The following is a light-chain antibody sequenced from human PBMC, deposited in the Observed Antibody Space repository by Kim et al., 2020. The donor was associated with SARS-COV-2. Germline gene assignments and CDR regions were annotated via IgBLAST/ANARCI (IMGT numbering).Light chain of an antibody. CDR3: SSYTGSNTFV. CDR2: EVS. V-gene: IGLV2-8*01. CDR1: SRDVGGYNY. J-gene: IGLJ1*01. Sequence: GQSVTISCPGTSRDVGGYNYVSWYQQHPGKAPKLMIYEVSKRPSGVPDRFSGSKSGNTASLTVSGLQPEDEADYYCSSYTGSNTFVFGAGTKVTVL.